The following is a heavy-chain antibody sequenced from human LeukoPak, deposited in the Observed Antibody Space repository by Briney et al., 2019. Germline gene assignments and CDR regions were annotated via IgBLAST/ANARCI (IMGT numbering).Heavy chain of an antibody. J-gene: IGHJ4*02. CDR2: ISNDGSDK. CDR3: VREGTYFFASGSFQGYYFDN. D-gene: IGHD3-10*01. V-gene: IGHV3-30*03. Sequence: GGSLRLSCAAPGVTFSNYAMHWVRQSPGKGLEWVAVISNDGSDKHHADSVKGRFTVSRDNSKHTVYLQMDRLRVEDTAIYYCVREGTYFFASGSFQGYYFDNWGQGALVTVSS. CDR1: GVTFSNYA.